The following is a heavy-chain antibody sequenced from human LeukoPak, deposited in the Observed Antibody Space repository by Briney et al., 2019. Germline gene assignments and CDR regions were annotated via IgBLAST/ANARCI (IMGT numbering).Heavy chain of an antibody. CDR1: GFPFSSHA. CDR2: ISGGGGTT. CDR3: AKDGGVTGYYSRGYLDY. Sequence: GGSLRLSRAASGFPFSSHAMSWVRQAPGKGLKWVSGISGGGGTTYYADSVKGRFTISRDNSRNTLYLQMSTLRDEDTAVYYCAKDGGVTGYYSRGYLDYWGQGTLVTVSS. V-gene: IGHV3-23*01. J-gene: IGHJ4*02. D-gene: IGHD3-9*01.